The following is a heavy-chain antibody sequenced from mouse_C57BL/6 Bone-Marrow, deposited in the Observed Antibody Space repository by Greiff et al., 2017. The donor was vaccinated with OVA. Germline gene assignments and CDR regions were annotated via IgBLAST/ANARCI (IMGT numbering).Heavy chain of an antibody. Sequence: VQLQQSGPELVKPGASVKISCKASGYSFTGYYMNWVQQSPEKSLEWIGEINPSTGGTTYNQKFKAKATLTVDKSSSTAYMQLKSLTSEDSAVYYGARGGTSPFAYWGQGTLVTGSA. CDR1: GYSFTGYY. V-gene: IGHV1-42*01. CDR3: ARGGTSPFAY. D-gene: IGHD4-1*01. CDR2: INPSTGGT. J-gene: IGHJ3*01.